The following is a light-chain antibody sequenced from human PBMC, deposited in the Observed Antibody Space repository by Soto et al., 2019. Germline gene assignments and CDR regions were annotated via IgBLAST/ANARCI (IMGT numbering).Light chain of an antibody. V-gene: IGKV3-11*01. CDR1: QSVLTY. Sequence: EIVLTQSPATLSLSPGERATLSCRASQSVLTYLGWYQQKPGQAPRLLIYDASNRAAGIPDRFSGSGSGTDFTLTISSLEPEEFAIYYCQQRSNLVSFGQGTRLDIK. CDR2: DAS. CDR3: QQRSNLVS. J-gene: IGKJ5*01.